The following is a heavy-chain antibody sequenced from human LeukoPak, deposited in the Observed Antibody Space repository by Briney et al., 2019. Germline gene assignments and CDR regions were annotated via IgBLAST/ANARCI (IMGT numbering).Heavy chain of an antibody. CDR2: INPNGITT. D-gene: IGHD3-3*01. Sequence: PGGSLRLSCAASGFIFRNYWMHWVRQAPGKGLVWVARINPNGITTTYTDSVKGRFTISRDNAKNTLYLQMNSLRAEDTAVYYCARDFWGKFLGNYYFDYWGQGTLVTVSS. V-gene: IGHV3-74*01. J-gene: IGHJ4*02. CDR3: ARDFWGKFLGNYYFDY. CDR1: GFIFRNYW.